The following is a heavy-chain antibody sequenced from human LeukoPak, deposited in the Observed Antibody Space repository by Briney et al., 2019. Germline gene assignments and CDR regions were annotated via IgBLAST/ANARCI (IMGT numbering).Heavy chain of an antibody. CDR2: ISYDGSSK. CDR3: ARPTGYSSSWYWGDYYGTDV. D-gene: IGHD6-13*01. Sequence: GRALRLSCAASGFTFSSYAMHWVRQAPGKGLEGVAVISYDGSSKYYADSVKGRFTISRDNSKNTLYLQMNSLRAEDTAVYYCARPTGYSSSWYWGDYYGTDVWGQGTTVTVSS. CDR1: GFTFSSYA. V-gene: IGHV3-30*04. J-gene: IGHJ6*02.